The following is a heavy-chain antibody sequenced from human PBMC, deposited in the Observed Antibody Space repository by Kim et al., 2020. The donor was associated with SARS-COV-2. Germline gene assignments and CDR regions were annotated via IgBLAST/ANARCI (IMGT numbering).Heavy chain of an antibody. V-gene: IGHV1-69*04. CDR1: GGTFSSYA. J-gene: IGHJ5*02. Sequence: SVKVSCKAYGGTFSSYAISWVRQAPGQGLEWMGRIIPILGIANYAQKFQGRVTITADKSTSTAYMELSSLRSEDTAVYYCARCGQNLNWFDPWGQGTLVTVSS. CDR3: ARCGQNLNWFDP. CDR2: IIPILGIA.